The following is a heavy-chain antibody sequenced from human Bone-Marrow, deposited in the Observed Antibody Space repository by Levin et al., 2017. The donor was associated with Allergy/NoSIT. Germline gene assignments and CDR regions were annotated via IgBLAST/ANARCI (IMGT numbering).Heavy chain of an antibody. CDR2: ISYDGSNK. D-gene: IGHD2-2*01. Sequence: GGSLRLSCAASGFTFSSYAMHWVRQAPGKGLEWVAVISYDGSNKYYADSVKGRFTISRDNSKNTLYLQMNSLRAEDTAVYYCARDRTSGEYQLLSRGSGWFDPWGQGTLVTVSS. CDR3: ARDRTSGEYQLLSRGSGWFDP. CDR1: GFTFSSYA. V-gene: IGHV3-30-3*01. J-gene: IGHJ5*02.